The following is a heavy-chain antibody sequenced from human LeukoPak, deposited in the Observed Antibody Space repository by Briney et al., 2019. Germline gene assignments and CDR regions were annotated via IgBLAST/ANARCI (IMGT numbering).Heavy chain of an antibody. J-gene: IGHJ5*02. Sequence: PSETLSLTCTVSGGSISTYYWSWIRQPPGKGLEWMGYVFYSGSTKYNPSLKSRLTISVDTSTNQFSLKLRSVTAADTAVYYCARDYCSGGSCYSDWFGPWGQGTLVTVSS. D-gene: IGHD2-15*01. CDR2: VFYSGST. CDR3: ARDYCSGGSCYSDWFGP. V-gene: IGHV4-59*08. CDR1: GGSISTYY.